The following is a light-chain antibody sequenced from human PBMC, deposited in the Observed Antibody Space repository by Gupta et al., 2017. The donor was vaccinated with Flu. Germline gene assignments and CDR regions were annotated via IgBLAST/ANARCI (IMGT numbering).Light chain of an antibody. V-gene: IGKV1-33*01. J-gene: IGKJ4*01. CDR1: RDVTTY. CDR2: DAS. CDR3: QQCHSRPLT. Sequence: TQMTQSPSSLSASVGDRITITCQAGRDVTTYVNWYQQKPGRAPRLIIYDASNLETGVPTRFSGSVSGTDFTLTISSLQPADGATHSCQQCHSRPLTFGRGTKVEIK.